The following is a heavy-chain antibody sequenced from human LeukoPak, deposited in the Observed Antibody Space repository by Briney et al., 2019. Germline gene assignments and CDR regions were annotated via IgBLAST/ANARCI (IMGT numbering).Heavy chain of an antibody. V-gene: IGHV1-18*01. CDR3: ARANNLWRGIAVAAEWDY. D-gene: IGHD6-19*01. CDR1: GYTFTSYG. CDR2: ISAYNGNT. Sequence: ASVKVSCKASGYTFTSYGISWVRQAPGQGLEWMGWISAYNGNTNCAQKLQGRVTMTRDTSTSTVYMELSSLRSEDTAFYYCARANNLWRGIAVAAEWDYWGQGTLVTVSS. J-gene: IGHJ4*02.